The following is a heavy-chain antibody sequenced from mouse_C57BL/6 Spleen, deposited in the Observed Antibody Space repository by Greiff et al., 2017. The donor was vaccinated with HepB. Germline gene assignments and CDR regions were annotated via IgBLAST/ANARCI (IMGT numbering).Heavy chain of an antibody. CDR3: ARGHDYDWYFDV. CDR2: INPNNGDT. CDR1: GYTFTNYN. Sequence: EVKLQEPGPELVMPGASVKISCKASGYTFTNYNMHWVKQRPGKSLEWIGDINPNNGDTNYNQKFKGKATLTVDKSSSTAYMELRSLTSEDSAVYYCARGHDYDWYFDVWGTGTTVTVSS. V-gene: IGHV1-18*01. J-gene: IGHJ1*03. D-gene: IGHD2-4*01.